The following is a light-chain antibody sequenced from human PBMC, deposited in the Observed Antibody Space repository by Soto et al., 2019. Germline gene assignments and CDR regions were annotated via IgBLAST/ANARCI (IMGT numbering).Light chain of an antibody. V-gene: IGLV1-44*01. CDR2: SNN. CDR1: TSNIGKNI. CDR3: ATWDDRLSGWV. J-gene: IGLJ3*02. Sequence: QSVLTQTPSVSGTPGQRVAISCSGDTSNIGKNIVIWYQQLPGTAPKLLIYSNNQRPSWVPDRFSGSKSGTSASLAISGLQSEDEADYYCATWDDRLSGWVFGGGNKLTVL.